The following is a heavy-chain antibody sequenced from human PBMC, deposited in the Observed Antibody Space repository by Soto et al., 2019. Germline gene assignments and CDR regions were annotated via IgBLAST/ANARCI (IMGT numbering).Heavy chain of an antibody. CDR2: ISAYNGNT. J-gene: IGHJ3*02. V-gene: IGHV1-18*01. Sequence: ASVKVSCKASGYTFTSYGISWVRQAPGQGLEWMGWISAYNGNTNYAQKLQGRVTMTTDTSTSTAYMELRSLRSDDTAVYYCARAGHNVAYCTNGVCSPDHDAFDIWGQGTMVTVSS. CDR1: GYTFTSYG. D-gene: IGHD2-8*01. CDR3: ARAGHNVAYCTNGVCSPDHDAFDI.